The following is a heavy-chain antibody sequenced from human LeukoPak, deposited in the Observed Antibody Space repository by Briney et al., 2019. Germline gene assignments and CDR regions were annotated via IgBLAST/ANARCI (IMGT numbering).Heavy chain of an antibody. CDR3: ARGTGSYYSLGY. Sequence: GGSLRLSCAASGFTFSSYWMHWVRQAPGKGRVWVSRINSDGSSTSYADSVKGRFTISRDNAKNTLYLQMDSLRAEDTAMYYCARGTGSYYSLGYWGQGTLVTVSS. D-gene: IGHD1-26*01. V-gene: IGHV3-74*01. CDR1: GFTFSSYW. CDR2: INSDGSST. J-gene: IGHJ4*02.